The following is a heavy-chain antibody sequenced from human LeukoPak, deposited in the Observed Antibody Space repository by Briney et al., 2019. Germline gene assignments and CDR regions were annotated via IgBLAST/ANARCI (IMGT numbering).Heavy chain of an antibody. D-gene: IGHD2-15*01. V-gene: IGHV3-30*02. J-gene: IGHJ5*02. CDR1: GFTFSSYG. CDR3: ARGCSGGSCKEPKIDP. Sequence: GGSLRLSCAASGFTFSSYGMHWVRQAPGKGLEWVAFIRYDGSNKYYADSVKGRFTISRDNSKNTLYLQMNSLRAEDTAVYYCARGCSGGSCKEPKIDPWGQGTLVTVSS. CDR2: IRYDGSNK.